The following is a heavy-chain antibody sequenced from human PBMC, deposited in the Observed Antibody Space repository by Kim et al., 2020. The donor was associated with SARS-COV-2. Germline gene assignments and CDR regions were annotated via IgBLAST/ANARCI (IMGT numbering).Heavy chain of an antibody. CDR3: ARVRPPYGSGSYRNWFDP. J-gene: IGHJ5*02. CDR2: IYTSGST. CDR1: GGSISSGSYY. V-gene: IGHV4-61*02. D-gene: IGHD3-10*01. Sequence: SETLSLTCTVSGGSISSGSYYWSWIRQPAGKGLEWIGRIYTSGSTNYNPSLKSRVTISVDTSKNQFSLKLSSVTAADTAVYYCARVRPPYGSGSYRNWFDPWGQGTLVTVSS.